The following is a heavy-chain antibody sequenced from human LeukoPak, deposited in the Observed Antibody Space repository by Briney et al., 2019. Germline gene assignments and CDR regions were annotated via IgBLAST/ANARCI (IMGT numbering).Heavy chain of an antibody. Sequence: GGSLRLSCAASGFTFSSYAMHWVRQAPGKGLEWVAVISYDGSNKYYADSVKGRFTISRDNSKNTLYLQMNSLRAEDTAVYYCARAAWSRLNSSGWYGAFDIWGQGTMVTVSS. CDR3: ARAAWSRLNSSGWYGAFDI. V-gene: IGHV3-30-3*01. CDR2: ISYDGSNK. D-gene: IGHD6-19*01. CDR1: GFTFSSYA. J-gene: IGHJ3*02.